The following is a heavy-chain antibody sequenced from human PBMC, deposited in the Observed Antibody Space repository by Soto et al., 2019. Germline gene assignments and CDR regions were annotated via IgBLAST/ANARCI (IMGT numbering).Heavy chain of an antibody. CDR2: ISAYNGNT. J-gene: IGHJ1*01. V-gene: IGHV1-18*01. D-gene: IGHD3-22*01. CDR1: GYTFTSYG. Sequence: ASVKVSCKASGYTFTSYGISWVRQAPGQGLEWMGWISAYNGNTNYAQKLQGRVTMTTDTSTSTAYMELRSLRSDDTAVYYCARTDYYDSSGYYPTEYFQHWGQGTLVTVSS. CDR3: ARTDYYDSSGYYPTEYFQH.